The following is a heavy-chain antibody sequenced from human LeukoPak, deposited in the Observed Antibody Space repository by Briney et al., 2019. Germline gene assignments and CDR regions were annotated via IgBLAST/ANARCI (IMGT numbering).Heavy chain of an antibody. CDR1: GFTFSSYW. CDR3: ARPNPEDYSSSLYYFDY. J-gene: IGHJ4*02. V-gene: IGHV3-74*01. D-gene: IGHD6-6*01. CDR2: INSDGSST. Sequence: PGGSLRLSCAASGFTFSSYWMHWVRQAPGKGLVWVSRINSDGSSTSYADSVKGRCTISRDNAKNTLYLQMNSLRAEDTAVYYCARPNPEDYSSSLYYFDYWGQGTLVTVSS.